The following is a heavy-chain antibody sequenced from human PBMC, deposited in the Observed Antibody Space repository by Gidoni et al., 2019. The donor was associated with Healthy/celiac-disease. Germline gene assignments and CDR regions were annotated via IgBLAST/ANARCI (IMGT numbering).Heavy chain of an antibody. CDR3: ARGDPNYYDSSGPKNFDY. Sequence: EVQLVESGGGLVPPGGSLRLSCAASGFTFSSYSMNWVRQAPGKGLELVSYISSSSSTIYYADSVKGRFTISRDNAKNSLYLQMNSLRDEDTAVYYCARGDPNYYDSSGPKNFDYWGQGTLVTVSS. CDR1: GFTFSSYS. D-gene: IGHD3-22*01. CDR2: ISSSSSTI. J-gene: IGHJ4*02. V-gene: IGHV3-48*02.